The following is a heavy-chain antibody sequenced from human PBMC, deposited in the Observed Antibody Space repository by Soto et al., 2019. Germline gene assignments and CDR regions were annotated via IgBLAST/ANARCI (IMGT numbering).Heavy chain of an antibody. D-gene: IGHD6-6*01. Sequence: GGSLRLSCAASGFTFSSYWMHWVRQAPGKGLVWVSRINSDGSSTSYADSVKGRFTISRDNAKNMLYLQMNSLRAEDTAVYYCARVAARPFYYYYGMDVWGQGTTVTVSS. V-gene: IGHV3-74*01. CDR3: ARVAARPFYYYYGMDV. CDR1: GFTFSSYW. CDR2: INSDGSST. J-gene: IGHJ6*02.